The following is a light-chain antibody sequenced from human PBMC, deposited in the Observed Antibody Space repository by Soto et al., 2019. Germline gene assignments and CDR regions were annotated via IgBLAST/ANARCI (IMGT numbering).Light chain of an antibody. CDR1: SSDVGGYRY. CDR2: EVS. CDR3: LSYTSSNTRV. V-gene: IGLV2-14*01. J-gene: IGLJ2*01. Sequence: SALTQPASVSGSPGQSIPISFTGTSSDVGGYRYVSWYQHHPGKAPKLMIYEVSNRPSGVSNLFSGSKSGNTASLTISGLQAEDEADYYCLSYTSSNTRVFGGGTKLTVL.